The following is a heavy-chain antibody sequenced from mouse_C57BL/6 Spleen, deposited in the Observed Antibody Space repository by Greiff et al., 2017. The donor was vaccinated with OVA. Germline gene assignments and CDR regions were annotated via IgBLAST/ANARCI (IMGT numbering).Heavy chain of an antibody. Sequence: QVQLKQPGAELVRPGSSVKLSCKASGYTFTSYWMHWVKQRPIQGLEWIGNIDPSDSETHYNQKFKDKATLTVDKSSSTAYMQLSSLTSEDSAVYYCARLYYYVMDYWGQGTSVTVSS. V-gene: IGHV1-52*01. CDR1: GYTFTSYW. CDR2: IDPSDSET. J-gene: IGHJ4*01. CDR3: ARLYYYVMDY.